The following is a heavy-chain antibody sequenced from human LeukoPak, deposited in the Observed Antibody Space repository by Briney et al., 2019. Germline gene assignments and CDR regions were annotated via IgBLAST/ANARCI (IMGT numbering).Heavy chain of an antibody. CDR3: AKSPQWEPRYFEV. CDR1: GFTFSRFA. J-gene: IGHJ2*01. V-gene: IGHV3-23*01. CDR2: IRADGGNT. D-gene: IGHD1-26*01. Sequence: PGGALRLSCVASGFTFSRFAMSWVRQAAGSGVEGVSAIRADGGNTYYADSVKGRFTVSRDNSKYTLFLQMNSLRADDTAAYYCAKSPQWEPRYFEVWGRGTLVAVSS.